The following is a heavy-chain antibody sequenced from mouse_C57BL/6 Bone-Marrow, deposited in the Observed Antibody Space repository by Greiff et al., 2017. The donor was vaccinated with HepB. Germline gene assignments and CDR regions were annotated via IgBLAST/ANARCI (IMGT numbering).Heavy chain of an antibody. CDR1: GFTFSDYG. CDR3: ARFYDYGPYYFDY. CDR2: ISSGSSTI. Sequence: EVQRVESGGGLVKPGGSLKLSCAASGFTFSDYGMHWVRQAPEKGLEWVAYISSGSSTIYYADTVKGRFTISRDNAKNTLFLQMTSLRSEDTAMYYCARFYDYGPYYFDYWGQGTTLTVSS. J-gene: IGHJ2*01. D-gene: IGHD2-4*01. V-gene: IGHV5-17*01.